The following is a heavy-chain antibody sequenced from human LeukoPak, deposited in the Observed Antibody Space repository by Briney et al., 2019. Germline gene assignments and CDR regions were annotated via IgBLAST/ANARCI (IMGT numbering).Heavy chain of an antibody. CDR3: ARRDSSGSHDY. CDR2: IYYSGST. J-gene: IGHJ4*02. D-gene: IGHD3-22*01. V-gene: IGHV4-39*01. Sequence: PSETLSLTCTVSGGSISSSSYYWGWIRQPPGKGLEWTGNIYYSGSTYYNPSLKSRVTISVDTSKNQFSLKLSSVTAADTAVYYCARRDSSGSHDYWGQGTLVTVSS. CDR1: GGSISSSSYY.